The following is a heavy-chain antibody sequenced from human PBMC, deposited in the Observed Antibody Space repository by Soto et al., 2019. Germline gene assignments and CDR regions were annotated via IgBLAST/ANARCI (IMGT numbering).Heavy chain of an antibody. Sequence: GASVKVSCKASGYTFTSYDINWVRQATGQGLEWMGWMNPNSGNTGYAQKFQGRVTMTRNTSISTAYMELSSLRAEDTAVYYCAKDGDDFWSGYSVETGGYFDYWGQGTLVTVSS. D-gene: IGHD3-3*01. CDR3: AKDGDDFWSGYSVETGGYFDY. V-gene: IGHV1-8*01. CDR1: GYTFTSYD. CDR2: MNPNSGNT. J-gene: IGHJ4*02.